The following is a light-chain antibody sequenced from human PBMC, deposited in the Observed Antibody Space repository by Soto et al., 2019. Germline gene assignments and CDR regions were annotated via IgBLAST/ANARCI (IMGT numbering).Light chain of an antibody. V-gene: IGLV1-40*01. J-gene: IGLJ2*01. CDR2: GNS. CDR1: SPKIGAGYD. Sequence: QSVLTQPPSVSGAPGQRATTSSPGGSPKIGAGYDLHWYQQLPGTAPKLLTYGNSNRPSGVPDRFSGSKSGTSASLAITGLQAEDEADYYCQSYDSSLSGVVFGGGTKVTVL. CDR3: QSYDSSLSGVV.